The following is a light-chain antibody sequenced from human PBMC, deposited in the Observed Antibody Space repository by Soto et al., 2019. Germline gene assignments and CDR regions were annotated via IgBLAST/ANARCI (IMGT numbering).Light chain of an antibody. CDR2: AAS. CDR3: QQYNSYPPT. J-gene: IGKJ1*01. CDR1: QGISNS. Sequence: DIQMTQSPSSLSASVGDRVTITCRASQGISNSLAWFQQKPGKAPKSLIYAASSLRSGVPSKFSGSGSGTDFTLTLNNMQPEDSATYHCQQYNSYPPTFGQGTKVEI. V-gene: IGKV1-16*02.